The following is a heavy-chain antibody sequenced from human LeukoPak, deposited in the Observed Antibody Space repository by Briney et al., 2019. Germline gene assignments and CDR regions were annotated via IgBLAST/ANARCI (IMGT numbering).Heavy chain of an antibody. CDR2: ITASGPTT. V-gene: IGHV3-23*01. CDR3: AKVFADTPMVQAYFDY. CDR1: GFTLTTYA. J-gene: IGHJ4*02. D-gene: IGHD5-18*01. Sequence: GGSLRLSCAASGFTLTTYAMTWVRQAPGKGLEWVSGITASGPTTYYADSVKGRFTISRDNSKNTLYLQMNGLRAEDTAVYYCAKVFADTPMVQAYFDYWGQGTLVTVSS.